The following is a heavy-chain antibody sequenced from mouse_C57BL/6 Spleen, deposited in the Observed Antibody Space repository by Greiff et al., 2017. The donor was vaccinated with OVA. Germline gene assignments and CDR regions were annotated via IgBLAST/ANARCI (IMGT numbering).Heavy chain of an antibody. J-gene: IGHJ4*01. CDR2: ISSGGDYT. CDR1: GFTFSSYA. V-gene: IGHV5-9-1*02. Sequence: EVKVVQSGEGLVKPGGSLKLSCAASGFTFSSYAMSWVRQTPEKRLEWVAYISSGGDYTYYADTVKGRSTISIDNARNTPYLQMSSLKSEDTAMDYCTRDSNYEDYAMDYWGQGTSVTVSS. CDR3: TRDSNYEDYAMDY. D-gene: IGHD2-5*01.